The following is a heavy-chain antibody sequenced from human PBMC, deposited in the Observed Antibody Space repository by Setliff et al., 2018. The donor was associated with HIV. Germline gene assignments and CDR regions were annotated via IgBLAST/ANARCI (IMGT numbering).Heavy chain of an antibody. CDR1: GYTFTGYY. CDR2: ISAYNGNT. CDR3: ARDAWVEFLEWTYYGMDV. V-gene: IGHV1-18*04. J-gene: IGHJ6*02. D-gene: IGHD3-3*02. Sequence: ASVKVSCKASGYTFTGYYVHWVRQAPGQGLEWMGWISAYNGNTNYAQKVQGRITLTTDTATSTAYMELRSLRSEDTAVYYCARDAWVEFLEWTYYGMDVWGQGTTVTV.